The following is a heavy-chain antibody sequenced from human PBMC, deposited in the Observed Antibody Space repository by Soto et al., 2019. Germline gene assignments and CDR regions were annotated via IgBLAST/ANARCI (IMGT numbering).Heavy chain of an antibody. V-gene: IGHV4-31*03. Sequence: QVQLQESGPGLVKPSQTLSLTCSVSGGSISRGGYYWSWVLQHPGKGLEWIGYIYSSGSTCHIPSLESRESISIDTSKNHLSLQLTSVTAADTAVYFCARGTYTSGYAIDLWGQGTLVTVSS. CDR3: ARGTYTSGYAIDL. D-gene: IGHD3-9*01. CDR1: GGSISRGGYY. CDR2: IYSSGST. J-gene: IGHJ5*02.